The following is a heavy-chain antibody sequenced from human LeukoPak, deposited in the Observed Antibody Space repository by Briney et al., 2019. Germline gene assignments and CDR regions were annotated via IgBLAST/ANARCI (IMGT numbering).Heavy chain of an antibody. CDR1: GFTFNNYA. Sequence: GGSLRLSCAASGFTFNNYAMSWVRQAPGKGLEWFAAISGNGGRTYYRDSVKGRFTISRDNPKNTLYLLMNSLSAEDTALYYCAKEQTSSGYFDYWGQGTLVTVSS. CDR2: ISGNGGRT. J-gene: IGHJ4*02. CDR3: AKEQTSSGYFDY. D-gene: IGHD3-10*01. V-gene: IGHV3-23*01.